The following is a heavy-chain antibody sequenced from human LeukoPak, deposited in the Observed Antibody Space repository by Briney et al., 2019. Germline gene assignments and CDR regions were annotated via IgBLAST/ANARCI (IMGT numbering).Heavy chain of an antibody. D-gene: IGHD3-10*01. CDR1: GGSISSYY. Sequence: SETLSLTCTVSGGSISSYYWSWIRQPPGKGLEWIGYIYYSGSTNYNPSLKSRVTISVDTSKNQFSLKLSSVTAADTAVYYCARGSWFGELPFDYWGQGTLVTVSS. CDR2: IYYSGST. J-gene: IGHJ4*02. V-gene: IGHV4-59*01. CDR3: ARGSWFGELPFDY.